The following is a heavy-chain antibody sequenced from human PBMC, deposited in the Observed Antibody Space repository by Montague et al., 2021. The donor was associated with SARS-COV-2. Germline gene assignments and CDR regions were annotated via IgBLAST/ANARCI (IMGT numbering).Heavy chain of an antibody. D-gene: IGHD1-26*01. J-gene: IGHJ3*02. Sequence: SETLSLTCTVSGGSISSSSYYWAWLRQPPGKGLEWIESIYHSGSTYYNPSLKSRVSISVDTSKNQFSLKLSPVTAADTAMYYCARVKWELSVGYVFDIWGQGTMVTVSS. V-gene: IGHV4-39*01. CDR1: GGSISSSSYY. CDR3: ARVKWELSVGYVFDI. CDR2: IYHSGST.